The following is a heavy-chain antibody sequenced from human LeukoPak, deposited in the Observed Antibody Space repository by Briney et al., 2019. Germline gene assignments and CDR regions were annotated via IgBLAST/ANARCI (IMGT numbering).Heavy chain of an antibody. J-gene: IGHJ5*02. Sequence: PSETVSLTCTVSGGSISSGNFYWSWIRQPPGKGLEWIGYIFYLGSTYYNLSLKSRVTMSVDTSKNQFSLKLRSVTAADTAVYYCARKYPDHWFDPWGQGTLVTVSS. D-gene: IGHD6-6*01. CDR3: ARKYPDHWFDP. CDR2: IFYLGST. V-gene: IGHV4-30-4*01. CDR1: GGSISSGNFY.